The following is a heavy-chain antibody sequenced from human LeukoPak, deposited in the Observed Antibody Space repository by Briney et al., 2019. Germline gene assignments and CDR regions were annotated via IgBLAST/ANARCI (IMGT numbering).Heavy chain of an antibody. CDR3: ARAATHYGSGSIDVDGYWFDP. Sequence: QSGGSLRLSCAASGFTVSSNYMSWVRQAPGKGLECVSVIYSGGSTYYADSVKGRFTISRDNSKNTVYLQMNSLRAEDTAVYYCARAATHYGSGSIDVDGYWFDPWGQGTLVTVSS. J-gene: IGHJ5*02. CDR1: GFTVSSNY. D-gene: IGHD3-10*01. V-gene: IGHV3-66*01. CDR2: IYSGGST.